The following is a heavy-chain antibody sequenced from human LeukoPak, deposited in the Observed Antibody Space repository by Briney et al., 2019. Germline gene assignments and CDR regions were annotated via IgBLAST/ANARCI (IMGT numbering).Heavy chain of an antibody. CDR1: GGTFSGYA. V-gene: IGHV1-69*13. J-gene: IGHJ4*02. CDR2: IIPIFGTA. Sequence: SVKVSCKASGGTFSGYAISWVRQAPGQGLEWMGGIIPIFGTANYAQKFQGRVTITADESTSTARMELSSLRSEDTAVYYCARGSLASRSSSWDLEGTWGQGTLVTVSS. D-gene: IGHD6-13*01. CDR3: ARGSLASRSSSWDLEGT.